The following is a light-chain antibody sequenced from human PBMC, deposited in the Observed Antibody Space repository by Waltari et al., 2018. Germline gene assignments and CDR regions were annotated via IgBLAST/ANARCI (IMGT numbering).Light chain of an antibody. V-gene: IGKV3-20*01. CDR3: QQYGRAVK. CDR1: PPISDTH. CDR2: GAS. Sequence: VFLTHSPGTLSFSPGESSPLSCRASPPISDTHLAWYQQKPCQAPKLLIYGASNRATGIPDRVSGGGSGTDVTRTRSRREPEEFDVYYCQQYGRAVKFGQGTKVEIK. J-gene: IGKJ1*01.